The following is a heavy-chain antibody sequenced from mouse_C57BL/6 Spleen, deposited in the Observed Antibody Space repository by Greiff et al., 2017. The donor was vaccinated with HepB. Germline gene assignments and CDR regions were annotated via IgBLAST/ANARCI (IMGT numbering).Heavy chain of an antibody. J-gene: IGHJ1*03. V-gene: IGHV1-69*01. CDR3: ARSPYGNWYFDV. CDR2: IDPSDSYT. Sequence: VQLVESGAELVMPGASVKLSCKASGYTFTSYWMHWVKQRPGQGLEWIGEIDPSDSYTNYNQKFKGKSTLTVDKSSSTAYMQLSSLTSEDSAVYYCARSPYGNWYFDVWGTGTTVTVSS. D-gene: IGHD1-1*01. CDR1: GYTFTSYW.